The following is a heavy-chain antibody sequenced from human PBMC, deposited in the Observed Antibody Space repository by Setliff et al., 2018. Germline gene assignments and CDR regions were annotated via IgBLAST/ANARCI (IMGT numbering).Heavy chain of an antibody. V-gene: IGHV4-39*01. J-gene: IGHJ4*02. CDR2: IYHSGNT. CDR1: GDSISSANYY. Sequence: PSETLSLTCTVSGDSISSANYYWAWIRQPPGRGLQWIGNIYHSGNTYYTPSLRSRVTISVDTSKSQFSLKLTSVTATDTAVYYCAARSTPYYDLWSGPLDYWGRGALVTVSS. D-gene: IGHD3-3*01. CDR3: AARSTPYYDLWSGPLDY.